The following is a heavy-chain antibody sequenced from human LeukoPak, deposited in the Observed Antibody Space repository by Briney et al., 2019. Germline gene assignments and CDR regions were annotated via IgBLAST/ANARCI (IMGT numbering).Heavy chain of an antibody. CDR2: MKSNNGHT. V-gene: IGHV1-8*01. J-gene: IGHJ4*02. D-gene: IGHD2-15*01. CDR3: ARGPPNWEMVGY. Sequence: ASVKVSCKASGYTFTSFDFNWVRQATGQGLEWMGWMKSNNGHTGYAQKFQGRVTMTRDTSISTAYMELSSLTFEDTAVYYCARGPPNWEMVGYWGQGTLVTVSS. CDR1: GYTFTSFD.